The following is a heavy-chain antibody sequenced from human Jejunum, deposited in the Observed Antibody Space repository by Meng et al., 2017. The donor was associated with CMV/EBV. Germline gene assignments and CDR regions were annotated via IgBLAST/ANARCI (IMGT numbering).Heavy chain of an antibody. V-gene: IGHV1-2*02. Sequence: CKASGYTFSGYYIHWVRQAPGQGLEWMGWINPNSGDTNYPQKFQGRVTMTRDTPTSTAYLDLSRLRSDDTAVYYCARGLALAPMDYWGQGTLVTVSS. CDR2: INPNSGDT. CDR3: ARGLALAPMDY. CDR1: GYTFSGYY. D-gene: IGHD6-19*01. J-gene: IGHJ4*02.